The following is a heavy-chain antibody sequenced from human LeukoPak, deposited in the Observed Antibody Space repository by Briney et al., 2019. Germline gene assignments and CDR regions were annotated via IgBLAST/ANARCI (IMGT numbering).Heavy chain of an antibody. CDR3: ARDRDYYGSGSYTPDY. D-gene: IGHD3-10*01. CDR2: ISYDGSNK. Sequence: GGSLSLSCAASGFTFSGYAMHWVRQAPGKGPEWVAVISYDGSNKYYADSVKGRFTISRDNSKNTLYLQMNSLRAEDTALYYCARDRDYYGSGSYTPDYWGQGTLVTVSS. J-gene: IGHJ4*02. CDR1: GFTFSGYA. V-gene: IGHV3-30-3*01.